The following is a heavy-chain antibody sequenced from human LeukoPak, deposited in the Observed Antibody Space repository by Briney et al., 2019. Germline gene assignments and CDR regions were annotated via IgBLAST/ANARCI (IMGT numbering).Heavy chain of an antibody. CDR2: IYYSGST. CDR1: GGSLSSYY. J-gene: IGHJ5*02. CDR3: ARDRCSSTSCHTNWFDP. Sequence: PSETLSLTCTVSGGSLSSYYWSWIRQPPGKELEWIGYIYYSGSTNYNPSLKSRVTISVDTSKNQFSLKLSSVTAADTAVYYCARDRCSSTSCHTNWFDPWGQGTLVTVSS. D-gene: IGHD2-2*02. V-gene: IGHV4-59*01.